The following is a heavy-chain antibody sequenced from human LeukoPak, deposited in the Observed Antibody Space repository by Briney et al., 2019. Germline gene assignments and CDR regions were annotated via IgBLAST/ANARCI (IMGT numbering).Heavy chain of an antibody. V-gene: IGHV1-69*04. CDR1: GGTFSSYA. J-gene: IGHJ6*02. CDR3: ARDLLGYCSGGSCRQMEDYYYGIDV. CDR2: IIPILGIA. Sequence: SVKVSCKASGGTFSSYAISLVRQASGQGLEWMGRIIPILGIANYAQKFQGRVTITADKSTSTAYMELSSLRSEDTAVYYCARDLLGYCSGGSCRQMEDYYYGIDVWGQGTTVTVSS. D-gene: IGHD2-15*01.